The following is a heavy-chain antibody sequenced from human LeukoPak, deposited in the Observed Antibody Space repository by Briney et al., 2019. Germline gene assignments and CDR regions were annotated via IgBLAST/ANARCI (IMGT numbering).Heavy chain of an antibody. CDR2: IYPGDSDT. CDR1: GYRFTSYW. CDR3: ARALVDTAMVTGFDY. J-gene: IGHJ4*02. D-gene: IGHD5-18*01. V-gene: IGHV5-51*01. Sequence: GESLKISFKGSGYRFTSYWIGWVRPMPGKGLEWMGIIYPGDSDTRYSPSFQGQVTISADKSISTAYLQWSSLKASDTAMYYCARALVDTAMVTGFDYWGQGTLVTVSS.